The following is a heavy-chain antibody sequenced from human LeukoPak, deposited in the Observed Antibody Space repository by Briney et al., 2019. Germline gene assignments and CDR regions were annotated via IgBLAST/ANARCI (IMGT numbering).Heavy chain of an antibody. D-gene: IGHD3-10*01. J-gene: IGHJ4*02. Sequence: SETLSLTCAVYSGSFSGYYWSWNRQPPGKGLEWIGEINRGGSTNYNLSLKSRVTISVDTSKNQFSLKLTSVTAADTAVYYCARGYGSGSYYNYWGQGTLLTVSS. CDR3: ARGYGSGSYYNY. CDR1: SGSFSGYY. V-gene: IGHV4-34*01. CDR2: INRGGST.